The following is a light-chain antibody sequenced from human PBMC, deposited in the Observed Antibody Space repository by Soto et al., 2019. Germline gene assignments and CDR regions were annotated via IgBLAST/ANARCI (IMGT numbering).Light chain of an antibody. Sequence: EMTQSPATLSVSPGEGATLSCRASQSVGSKLACYQHKPGQAPRLLIFGVSTRANGVPARFSGIGSGTDFSLTISSLESEDFAVYYCQQYRYLPPDYTFGQGTKLVIK. CDR1: QSVGSK. J-gene: IGKJ2*01. CDR2: GVS. V-gene: IGKV3-15*01. CDR3: QQYRYLPPDYT.